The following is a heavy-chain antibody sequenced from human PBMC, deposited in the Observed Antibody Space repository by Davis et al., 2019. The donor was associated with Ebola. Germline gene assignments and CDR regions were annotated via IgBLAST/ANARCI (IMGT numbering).Heavy chain of an antibody. D-gene: IGHD3-3*01. CDR3: ARHLEGYSPYYYGMDV. CDR1: GYSFTSYW. J-gene: IGHJ6*02. V-gene: IGHV5-51*01. Sequence: GESLKISCKGSGYSFTSYWIGWVRQMPGKGLEWMGIIYPGDSDTRYSPSFQGQVTISADKSISTAYLQWSSLKASDTAMYYCARHLEGYSPYYYGMDVWGQGTTVTVSS. CDR2: IYPGDSDT.